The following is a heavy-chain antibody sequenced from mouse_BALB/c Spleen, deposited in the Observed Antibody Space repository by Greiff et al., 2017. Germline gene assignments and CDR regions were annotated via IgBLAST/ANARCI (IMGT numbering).Heavy chain of an antibody. CDR3: ARKGGNYGDYAMDY. CDR2: ISSGGST. J-gene: IGHJ4*01. V-gene: IGHV5-6-5*01. Sequence: EVQVVESGGGLVKPGGSLKLSCAASGFTFSSYAMSWVRQTPEKRLEWVASISSGGSTYYPDSVKGRFTISRDNARNILYLQMSSLRSEDTAMYYCARKGGNYGDYAMDYWGEGTSVTVSS. CDR1: GFTFSSYA. D-gene: IGHD2-1*01.